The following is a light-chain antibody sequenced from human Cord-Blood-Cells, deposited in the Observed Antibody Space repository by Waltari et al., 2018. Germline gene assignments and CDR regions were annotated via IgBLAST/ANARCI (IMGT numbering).Light chain of an antibody. J-gene: IGKJ1*01. CDR3: QQYGSSPPT. Sequence: IVLTQSPGPLSLSPGERATLSCRASQSVSSIYLAWYQQKPGQAPRLLIYGASSRATGIPDRFSGSGSGTDFTLTISRLEPEDFAVYYCQQYGSSPPTFGQGTKVEIK. CDR2: GAS. V-gene: IGKV3-20*01. CDR1: QSVSSIY.